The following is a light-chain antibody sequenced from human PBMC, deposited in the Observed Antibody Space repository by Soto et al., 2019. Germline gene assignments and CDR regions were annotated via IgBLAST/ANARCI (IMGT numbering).Light chain of an antibody. Sequence: EIVLTQSPGTLSLSLGERATLSCRASQSVSNNYLAWYQQKPGKAPRLLIYGAASRATGIPDRFSGCGSGTDFTLTISRLEPEDFAVYYCQQYGSSPKTFGQGTKVDIK. J-gene: IGKJ1*01. V-gene: IGKV3-20*01. CDR1: QSVSNNY. CDR3: QQYGSSPKT. CDR2: GAA.